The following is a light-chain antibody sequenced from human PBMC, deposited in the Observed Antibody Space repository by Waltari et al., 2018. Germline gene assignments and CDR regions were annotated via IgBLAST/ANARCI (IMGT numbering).Light chain of an antibody. CDR3: QKYNGAPWT. J-gene: IGKJ1*01. CDR2: AAS. V-gene: IGKV1-27*01. CDR1: QGISNY. Sequence: DIQMTQSPSSLSASVGDRVTITCRASQGISNYLAWYQHKPGKVPKVLIYAASTLQSGVPSRCSGSGSGTDFTLVISSLQPEDVATYYCQKYNGAPWTFGQGTKVEIK.